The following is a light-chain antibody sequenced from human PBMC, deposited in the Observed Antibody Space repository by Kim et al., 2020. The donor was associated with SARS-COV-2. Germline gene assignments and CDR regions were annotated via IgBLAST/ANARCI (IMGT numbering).Light chain of an antibody. J-gene: IGLJ2*01. CDR2: GVS. CDR3: SSYAGSNNLV. V-gene: IGLV2-8*01. Sequence: QSVTISCTGTSSDVGGYNYVSWYQQHPGKAPKLMIYGVSKRPSGVPDRFSGSKSGNTASLTVSGLQAEDEADYYCSSYAGSNNLVFGGGTQLDRP. CDR1: SSDVGGYNY.